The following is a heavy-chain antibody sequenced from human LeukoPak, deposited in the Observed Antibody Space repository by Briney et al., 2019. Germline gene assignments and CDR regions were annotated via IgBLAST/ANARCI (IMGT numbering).Heavy chain of an antibody. CDR1: GFTFNISA. D-gene: IGHD5-12*01. V-gene: IGHV3-23*01. CDR2: ISGSGIST. Sequence: GGSLRLSCAASGFTFNISAMNWVRQASGRGLEWASTISGSGISTYYADSVKGRFTISRDNSKNTLYLQINSLRDEDTAVYFCAKDQHGYDKPIDYWGQGTLVTVSS. CDR3: AKDQHGYDKPIDY. J-gene: IGHJ4*02.